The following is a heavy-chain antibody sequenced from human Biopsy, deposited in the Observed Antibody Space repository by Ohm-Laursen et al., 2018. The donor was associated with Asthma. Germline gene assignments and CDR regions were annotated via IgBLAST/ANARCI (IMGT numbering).Heavy chain of an antibody. Sequence: SETLSLTCAVYGGSFSSNYWSWIRQTPGKGLEWLGVTHHSGYTHYKPSLNSRLTLSVDTSKNQFSLRLASVTAADTAVYYCARGSSSRLSQWELLVSGGKRAHSYYGMDVWGQGTTVTVSS. D-gene: IGHD1-26*01. CDR3: ARGSSSRLSQWELLVSGGKRAHSYYGMDV. V-gene: IGHV4-34*01. CDR1: GGSFSSNY. J-gene: IGHJ6*02. CDR2: THHSGYT.